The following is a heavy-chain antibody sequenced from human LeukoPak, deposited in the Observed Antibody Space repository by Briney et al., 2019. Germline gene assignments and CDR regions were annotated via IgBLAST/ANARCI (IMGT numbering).Heavy chain of an antibody. CDR3: ATTGIHYYGSGSYFRTYAFDI. CDR2: IYYNGST. V-gene: IGHV4-39*01. D-gene: IGHD3-10*01. J-gene: IGHJ3*02. CDR1: GGSISSSSYY. Sequence: PSETLSLTCTVSGGSISSSSYYWGWIRQPPGKGLEWIGSIYYNGSTYYNPSLKSRVTISVDTSKNQFSLKLSSVTAADTAVYYCATTGIHYYGSGSYFRTYAFDIWGQGTMVTVSS.